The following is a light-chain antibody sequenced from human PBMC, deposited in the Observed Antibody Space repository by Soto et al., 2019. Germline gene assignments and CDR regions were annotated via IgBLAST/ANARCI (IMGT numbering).Light chain of an antibody. CDR3: EIWDGNTVV. CDR2: LEGSGSY. Sequence: QSVLTQSSSASASLGSSVKLTCNLSSGHSSNIIAWHQQQPGKAPRYLMKLEGSGSYNKGSGVPDRFSGSSSGADRYLTISNLQSEDEADYYCEIWDGNTVVFGGGTKLTVL. CDR1: SGHSSNI. V-gene: IGLV4-60*03. J-gene: IGLJ2*01.